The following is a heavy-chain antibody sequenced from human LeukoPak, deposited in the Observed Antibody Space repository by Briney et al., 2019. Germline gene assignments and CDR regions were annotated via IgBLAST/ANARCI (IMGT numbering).Heavy chain of an antibody. V-gene: IGHV3-48*01. D-gene: IGHD1-1*01. CDR2: ISSRTI. CDR3: VRDYRYAFDY. CDR1: GFSFTEYT. Sequence: GGSLRLSCAASGFSFTEYTMNWVRQGPRKGLEWVSHISSRTISYAESLKGRFNISRDNAKNSLYLQMNSLRAEDTAVYYCVRDYRYAFDYWGQGALVTASS. J-gene: IGHJ4*02.